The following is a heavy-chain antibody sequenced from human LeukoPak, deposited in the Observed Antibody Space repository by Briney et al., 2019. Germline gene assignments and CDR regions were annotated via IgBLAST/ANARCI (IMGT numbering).Heavy chain of an antibody. D-gene: IGHD5-24*01. V-gene: IGHV3-66*01. CDR2: IYSGGST. CDR1: GFTVSSNY. Sequence: GGSLRLSCAASGFTVSSNYMSWVRQAPGKGLEWVSVIYSGGSTYYADSVKGRFTISRDNSENTLYLQMNSLRAEDTAVYYCARDGDVEMATINYFDYWGQGTLVTVSS. J-gene: IGHJ4*02. CDR3: ARDGDVEMATINYFDY.